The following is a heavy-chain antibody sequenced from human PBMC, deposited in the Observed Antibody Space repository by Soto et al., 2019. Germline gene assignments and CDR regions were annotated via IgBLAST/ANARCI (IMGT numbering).Heavy chain of an antibody. CDR2: ISYDGSNK. CDR3: ARPTTVVTPPLNY. CDR1: GFTFSSYA. Sequence: QVQLVESGEGVVQPGRSLRLSCAASGFTFSSYAMHWVRQAPGKGLEWVAVISYDGSNKYYADSVKGRFTISRDNSKNTLYLQMNSLRAEDTAVYYCARPTTVVTPPLNYWGQGTLVTVSS. J-gene: IGHJ4*02. V-gene: IGHV3-30-3*01. D-gene: IGHD4-17*01.